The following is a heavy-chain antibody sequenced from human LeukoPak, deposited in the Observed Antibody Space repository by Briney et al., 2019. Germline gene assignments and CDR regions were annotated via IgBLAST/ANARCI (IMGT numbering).Heavy chain of an antibody. CDR2: INPNSGGT. V-gene: IGHV1-2*02. CDR1: GYTFTGYY. Sequence: ASVKVSCKASGYTFTGYYMHWVRQAPGQGLEWMGWINPNSGGTNYAQKFQGRVTLTRDTSITTAYMEVSNLRSDDTAVYFCARALYSGYDYWGQGTLVTVSS. CDR3: ARALYSGYDY. D-gene: IGHD5-12*01. J-gene: IGHJ4*02.